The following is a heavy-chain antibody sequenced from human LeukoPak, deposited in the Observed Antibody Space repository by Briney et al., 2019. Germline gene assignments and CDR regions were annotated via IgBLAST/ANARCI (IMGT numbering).Heavy chain of an antibody. J-gene: IGHJ6*03. D-gene: IGHD6-13*01. V-gene: IGHV3-30*04. CDR3: ARDMESSSWLGYMDV. Sequence: GGSLRPSCAASGFTFSSYAMHWVRQAPGKGLEWVAVISYDGSNKYYADSVKGRFTISRDNSKNTLYLQMNSLRAEDTAVYYCARDMESSSWLGYMDVWGKGATVTVS. CDR2: ISYDGSNK. CDR1: GFTFSSYA.